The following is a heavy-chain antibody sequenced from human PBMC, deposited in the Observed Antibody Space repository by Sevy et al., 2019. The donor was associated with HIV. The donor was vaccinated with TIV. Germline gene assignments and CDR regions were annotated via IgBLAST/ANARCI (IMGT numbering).Heavy chain of an antibody. Sequence: GGSLRLSCAASGFTVSSNYMSWVRQAPGKGLEWVSVIYSGGSTYYADSVKGRFTISRDNSKNTLYLQMNSLRAEDTAVYYCASRRDGPIPFDYWGQGTLVTVSS. V-gene: IGHV3-53*01. CDR1: GFTVSSNY. CDR3: ASRRDGPIPFDY. D-gene: IGHD2-2*02. J-gene: IGHJ4*02. CDR2: IYSGGST.